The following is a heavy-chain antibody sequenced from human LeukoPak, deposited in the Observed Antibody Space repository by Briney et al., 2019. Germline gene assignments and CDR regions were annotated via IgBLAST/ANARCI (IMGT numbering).Heavy chain of an antibody. V-gene: IGHV3-30*03. CDR2: ISYDGSNK. Sequence: GGSLRLSCVVSGFTFSSYGMHWVRQAPGKGLEWVAVISYDGSNKYYADSVKGRFTISRDNSKNTLFLQMNSVGAEDTAVYYCARDRRQNYYYYYGMDVWGQGTTVTVSS. CDR1: GFTFSSYG. J-gene: IGHJ6*02. CDR3: ARDRRQNYYYYYGMDV.